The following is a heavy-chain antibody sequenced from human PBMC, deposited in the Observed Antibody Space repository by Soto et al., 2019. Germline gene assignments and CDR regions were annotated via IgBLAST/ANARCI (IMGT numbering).Heavy chain of an antibody. CDR1: GFTFNTYG. D-gene: IGHD2-2*01. V-gene: IGHV3-33*06. CDR3: AKDPTVVVPAAYSSEY. J-gene: IGHJ4*02. CDR2: IWYDGSNK. Sequence: GGSLRLSCTTSGFTFNTYGMHWVHQAPGKGLEWVAIIWYDGSNKYYADSVKGRFTISRDNSRNTLYLQMNSLRAEDTAVYYCAKDPTVVVPAAYSSEYWGQGPLVSVSS.